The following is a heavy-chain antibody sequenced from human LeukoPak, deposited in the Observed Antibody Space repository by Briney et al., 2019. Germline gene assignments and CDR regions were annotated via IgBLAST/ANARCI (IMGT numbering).Heavy chain of an antibody. D-gene: IGHD4-11*01. V-gene: IGHV6-1*01. CDR3: ARDFSWGQYDY. J-gene: IGHJ4*02. CDR2: TYYWSRWYN. Sequence: SQTLSLTCAIPGDSVSGNRVAWNWITQSPSRGLEWLGRTYYWSRWYNDYAVSVRSRITINPDTSKNQFSLQLNSVTPEDSAVYYCARDFSWGQYDYWGQGTLVTVSS. CDR1: GDSVSGNRVA.